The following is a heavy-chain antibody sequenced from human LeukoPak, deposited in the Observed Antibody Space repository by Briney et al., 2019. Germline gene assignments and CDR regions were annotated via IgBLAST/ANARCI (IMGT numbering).Heavy chain of an antibody. CDR3: ASGPLGDFWSGYPYDY. D-gene: IGHD3-3*01. V-gene: IGHV1-2*02. Sequence: GASVKVSCKASGYIFTSYYMHWVRQAPGQGLEWMGWINPNSGGTNYAQKFQGRVTMTRDTSISTAYMELSRLRSDDTAVYYCASGPLGDFWSGYPYDYWGQGTLVTVSS. CDR1: GYIFTSYY. J-gene: IGHJ4*02. CDR2: INPNSGGT.